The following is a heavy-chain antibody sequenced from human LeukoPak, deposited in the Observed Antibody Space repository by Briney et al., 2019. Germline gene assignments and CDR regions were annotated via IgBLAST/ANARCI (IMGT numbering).Heavy chain of an antibody. CDR1: GFTFDDYG. D-gene: IGHD1-14*01. V-gene: IGHV3-20*04. CDR2: INWNGGST. Sequence: GGSLRLSXAASGFTFDDYGMSWVRQAPGKGLEWVSGINWNGGSTGYADSVKGRFTISRDNAKNSLYLQMNSLRAEDTALYYCASWNQRRYFDYWGQGTLVTVSS. J-gene: IGHJ4*02. CDR3: ASWNQRRYFDY.